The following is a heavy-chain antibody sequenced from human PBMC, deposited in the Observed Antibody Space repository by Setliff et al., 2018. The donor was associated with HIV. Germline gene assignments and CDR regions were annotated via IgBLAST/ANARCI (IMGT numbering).Heavy chain of an antibody. CDR2: MNPNSGVS. V-gene: IGHV1-8*01. CDR1: GHTFTNYD. Sequence: GASVKVSCKPSGHTFTNYDIHWMRRATGQGLEWMGWMNPNSGVSGSALKFHVRVTMTRDTSITTAYLELSSLTSEDTAVYYCARGKGVGGVIITGGLDVWGQGTTVTVSS. J-gene: IGHJ6*02. D-gene: IGHD3-10*01. CDR3: ARGKGVGGVIITGGLDV.